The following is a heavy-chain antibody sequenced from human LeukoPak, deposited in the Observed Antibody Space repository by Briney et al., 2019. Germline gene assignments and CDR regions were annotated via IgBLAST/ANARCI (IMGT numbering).Heavy chain of an antibody. V-gene: IGHV3-21*01. CDR1: GFTFSSYS. D-gene: IGHD2-2*01. Sequence: PGVSLRLSCAASGFTFSSYSMNWVRQAPGKGLEWVSSISSSSSYIYYADSVKGRFTISRDNAKNSLYLQMDSLRAEDTAVYYCARVSTEKAFDIWGQGTMVTVCS. J-gene: IGHJ3*02. CDR2: ISSSSSYI. CDR3: ARVSTEKAFDI.